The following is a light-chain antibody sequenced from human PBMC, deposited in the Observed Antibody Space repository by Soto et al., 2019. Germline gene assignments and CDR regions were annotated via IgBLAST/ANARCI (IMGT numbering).Light chain of an antibody. CDR2: TDD. Sequence: QSVLTQPHSASGTPGQRVTISCSGSSSNIGSNTVTWYQQLPGTAPKLLISTDDQRPSGVPDRFSGSKSGSSASLAISGLQSEDEADYYCASWDDSLKGVVFGGGTKLTVL. CDR1: SSNIGSNT. J-gene: IGLJ2*01. V-gene: IGLV1-44*01. CDR3: ASWDDSLKGVV.